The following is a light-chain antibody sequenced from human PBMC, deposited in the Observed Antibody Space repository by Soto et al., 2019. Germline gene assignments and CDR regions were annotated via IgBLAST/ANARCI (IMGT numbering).Light chain of an antibody. Sequence: DIRMTQSPSTLSASVGDRVTITCRASQSINNWLAWYQQKPGKAPKLLLYEASGLESGVPSRFSGSGSGTEFTLTVSSLQPNDFATYYCQPYNSYSPAFGQGTKVEIK. J-gene: IGKJ1*01. CDR3: QPYNSYSPA. CDR2: EAS. V-gene: IGKV1-5*03. CDR1: QSINNW.